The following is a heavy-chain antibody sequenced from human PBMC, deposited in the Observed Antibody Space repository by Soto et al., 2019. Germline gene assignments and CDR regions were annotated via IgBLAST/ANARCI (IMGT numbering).Heavy chain of an antibody. CDR2: ISSSISTM. D-gene: IGHD5-18*01. V-gene: IGHV3-48*02. Sequence: EVQLVESGGGLVQPGGSLRLSSAASGFTFSSYIMNWVRQAPGKGLEWLSYISSSISTMHYADSVKGRFTISRDNAKNSLYLQINSLRDEDTAVYYCAREVRDTAVADFDYWGQGTLVTVSS. J-gene: IGHJ4*02. CDR3: AREVRDTAVADFDY. CDR1: GFTFSSYI.